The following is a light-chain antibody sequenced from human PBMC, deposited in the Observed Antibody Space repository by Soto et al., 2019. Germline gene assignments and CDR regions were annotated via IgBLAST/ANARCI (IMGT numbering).Light chain of an antibody. CDR3: SSYTSSSTPRYV. CDR1: SSDVGGYNY. CDR2: DVS. V-gene: IGLV2-14*01. Sequence: QSALTQPASVSGSPGQSITISCTGTSSDVGGYNYVSWYQQHPGKAPKLMIYDVSNRPSGASNRFSGSKSGNTASLTISGLQAEDEADYYCSSYTSSSTPRYVFGTATKVTV. J-gene: IGLJ1*01.